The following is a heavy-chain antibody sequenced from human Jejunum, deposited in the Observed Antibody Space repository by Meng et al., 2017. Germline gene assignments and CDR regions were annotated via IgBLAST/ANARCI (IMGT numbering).Heavy chain of an antibody. CDR3: ARLRNDHIYEIDY. Sequence: QVQLQASGPGLVKPSETLSLTCTVSGGSISSYYWSWIRQPPGKGPEWIGCIYYTGGTSYNPSLKSRVSISIDTSKNQFSLRLDSVTAADTATYYCARLRNDHIYEIDYWGQGTLVTVS. CDR1: GGSISSYY. CDR2: IYYTGGT. D-gene: IGHD3-3*01. V-gene: IGHV4-59*01. J-gene: IGHJ4*02.